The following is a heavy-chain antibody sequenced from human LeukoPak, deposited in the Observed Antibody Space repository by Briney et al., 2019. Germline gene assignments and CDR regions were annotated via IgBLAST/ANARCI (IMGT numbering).Heavy chain of an antibody. D-gene: IGHD6-19*01. J-gene: IGHJ4*02. V-gene: IGHV3-64*01. Sequence: GGSLRLSCAASGFTFSSYAMHWVRQAPGKGLEYVSAISSNGGSTYYANSVKGRFTISRDNSKNTLYLQMGSLRAEGMAVYYCARAPYSSGWEIFDYWGQGTLVTVSS. CDR2: ISSNGGST. CDR3: ARAPYSSGWEIFDY. CDR1: GFTFSSYA.